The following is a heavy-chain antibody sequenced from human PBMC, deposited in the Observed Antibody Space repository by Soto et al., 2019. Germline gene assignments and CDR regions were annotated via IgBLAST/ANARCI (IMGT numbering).Heavy chain of an antibody. CDR1: GGSISSSSYY. CDR2: IYYSGST. D-gene: IGHD2-2*01. Sequence: SLTCTVSGGSISSSSYYWGWIRQPPGKGLEWIGSIYYSGSTYYNPSLKSRVTISVDTSKNQFSLKLSSVTAADTAVYYCARILYCSSTSCLRRGYYYYGMDVWGQGTTVTVSS. V-gene: IGHV4-39*01. J-gene: IGHJ6*02. CDR3: ARILYCSSTSCLRRGYYYYGMDV.